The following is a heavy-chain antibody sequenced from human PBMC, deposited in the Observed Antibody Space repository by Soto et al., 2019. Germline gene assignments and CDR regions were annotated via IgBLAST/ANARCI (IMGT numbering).Heavy chain of an antibody. D-gene: IGHD3-10*01. CDR1: GFTFSSYA. V-gene: IGHV3-23*01. CDR2: ISGSGGST. CDR3: ATGRGLYYYYGMDV. Sequence: GGSLRLSCAASGFTFSSYAMSWVRQAPGKGLEWVSAISGSGGSTYYADSVKGRFTISRDNSKNTLYLQMNSLRAEDTAVYYYATGRGLYYYYGMDVWGQGTTVTVSS. J-gene: IGHJ6*02.